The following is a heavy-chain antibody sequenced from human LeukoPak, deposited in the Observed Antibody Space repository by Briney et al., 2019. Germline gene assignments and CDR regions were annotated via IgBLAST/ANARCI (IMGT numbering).Heavy chain of an antibody. D-gene: IGHD3-3*01. CDR3: ARVGITIFGVVPNWFDP. Sequence: SETLSLTCTVSGGSISSYYWSWIRQPAGKGLEWIGRIYTSGTTNYNPSLKSRITMSVDTSKNQFSLKMRSVTAADTAVYYCARVGITIFGVVPNWFDPWGQGTLVTVSS. J-gene: IGHJ5*02. CDR2: IYTSGTT. CDR1: GGSISSYY. V-gene: IGHV4-4*07.